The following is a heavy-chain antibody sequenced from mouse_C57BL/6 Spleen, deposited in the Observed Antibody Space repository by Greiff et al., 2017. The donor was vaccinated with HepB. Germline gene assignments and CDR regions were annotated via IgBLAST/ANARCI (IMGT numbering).Heavy chain of an antibody. J-gene: IGHJ2*01. CDR1: GYTFTSYW. Sequence: QVQLQQPGTELVKPGASVKLSCKAFGYTFTSYWMHWVKQRPGQGLEWIGNINPSNGGTNYNEKFKSKATLTVDKSSSTAYMQLSSLTSEDSAVYYSARGRLFYYGSSLDYWGQGTTLTVSS. D-gene: IGHD1-1*01. V-gene: IGHV1-53*01. CDR3: ARGRLFYYGSSLDY. CDR2: INPSNGGT.